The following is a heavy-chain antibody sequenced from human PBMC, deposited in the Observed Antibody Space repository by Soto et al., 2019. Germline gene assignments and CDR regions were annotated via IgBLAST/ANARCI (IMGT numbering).Heavy chain of an antibody. D-gene: IGHD4-4*01. Sequence: QLQLQESGSGLVKPSQTLSLTCAVSGGSISSGGYSWSWIRQPPGKGLEWIGNIYHSGSTYYNPSLKSRVTISVDRSKNQFSLKLSSVTAADTAVYYCARTHMMTKVTTRYSWFDPWGQGTLVTVSS. CDR3: ARTHMMTKVTTRYSWFDP. J-gene: IGHJ5*02. CDR1: GGSISSGGYS. V-gene: IGHV4-30-2*01. CDR2: IYHSGST.